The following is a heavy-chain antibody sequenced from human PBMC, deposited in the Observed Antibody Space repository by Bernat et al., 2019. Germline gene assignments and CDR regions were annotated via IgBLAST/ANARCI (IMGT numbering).Heavy chain of an antibody. J-gene: IGHJ6*02. CDR3: ARDYTVTSIYYYYYGMDV. Sequence: QVQLVESGGGVVQPGRSLRLSCAASGFTFRSYGMHWVRQAPGKGLEWVAAISDDGSKKYYGDSVKGRFTISRDNSKNTLYLQMNSLRAEDTALYYCARDYTVTSIYYYYYGMDVLGPGTTVTVSS. D-gene: IGHD2-21*02. V-gene: IGHV3-30*03. CDR1: GFTFRSYG. CDR2: ISDDGSKK.